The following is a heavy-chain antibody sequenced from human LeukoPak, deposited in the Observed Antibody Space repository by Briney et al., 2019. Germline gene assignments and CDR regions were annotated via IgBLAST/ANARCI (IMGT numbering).Heavy chain of an antibody. Sequence: GASVKVPCKASGYTFTGYYIHWVRQAPGQGLEWMGWINPNSGGTNSAQKFQGRVTMTRDTSISTAYMELSRLRSDDTAVYYCAREGGYCNSISCYGEFDYWGQGTLVTVSS. V-gene: IGHV1-2*02. CDR1: GYTFTGYY. D-gene: IGHD2-2*03. J-gene: IGHJ4*02. CDR2: INPNSGGT. CDR3: AREGGYCNSISCYGEFDY.